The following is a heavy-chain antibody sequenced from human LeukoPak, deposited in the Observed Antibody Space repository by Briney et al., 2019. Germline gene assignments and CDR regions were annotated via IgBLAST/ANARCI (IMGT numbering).Heavy chain of an antibody. D-gene: IGHD6-19*01. CDR1: GYSFTGHY. V-gene: IGHV1-2*02. CDR2: INPKSGGT. CDR3: ARDREYSSGWYGY. Sequence: ASVKVSCKASGYSFTGHYMHWVRQAPGQGLEWMGWINPKSGGTNYAQKLQGRVTMTTDTSTSTAYMELRSLRSDDTAVYYCARDREYSSGWYGYWGQGTLVTVSS. J-gene: IGHJ4*02.